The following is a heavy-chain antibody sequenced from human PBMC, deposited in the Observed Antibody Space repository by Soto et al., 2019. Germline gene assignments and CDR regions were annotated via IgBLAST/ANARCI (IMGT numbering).Heavy chain of an antibody. CDR1: GYSFSSHW. CDR2: IYPGDSDI. D-gene: IGHD4-4*01. V-gene: IGHV5-51*01. J-gene: IGHJ6*03. CDR3: ARLGRDYNSYYYYYMDV. Sequence: GESLKISCKGFGYSFSSHWIAWVRQMPGKGLEWMGNIYPGDSDIRYSPSFQGQVTISADKSISTAYLQWSSLKASDTAMYYCARLGRDYNSYYYYYMDVWGKGTTVTVSS.